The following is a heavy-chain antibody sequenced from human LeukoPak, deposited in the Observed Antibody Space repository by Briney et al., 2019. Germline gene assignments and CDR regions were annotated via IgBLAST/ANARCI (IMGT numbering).Heavy chain of an antibody. CDR2: ISPSSTYT. CDR1: GFSFGDFY. J-gene: IGHJ2*01. Sequence: GGSLRLSCAASGFSFGDFYMTWIRQAPGKGLEWLSHISPSSTYTNFADSLKGRFTISRDNAKNSLYLQMNSLRAEDTALYYCARGASDYWFFDLWGRGTLVTVSS. V-gene: IGHV3-11*06. CDR3: ARGASDYWFFDL. D-gene: IGHD3-3*01.